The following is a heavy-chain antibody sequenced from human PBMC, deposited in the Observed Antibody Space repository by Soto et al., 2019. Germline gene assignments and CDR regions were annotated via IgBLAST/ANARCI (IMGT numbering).Heavy chain of an antibody. Sequence: GSLRLSCAASGFTFGDYAMGWVRQAAGKGLEWVSAISSSASSTYYADSVKGRFTISRDNSKNTLYLQMNSLRAEDTAIFYCAKAPVAGTPYYFDYWGQGTLVSVSS. CDR3: AKAPVAGTPYYFDY. D-gene: IGHD6-19*01. J-gene: IGHJ4*02. V-gene: IGHV3-23*01. CDR2: ISSSASST. CDR1: GFTFGDYA.